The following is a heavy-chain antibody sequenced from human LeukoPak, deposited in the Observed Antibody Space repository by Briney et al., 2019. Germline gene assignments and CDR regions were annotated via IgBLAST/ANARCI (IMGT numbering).Heavy chain of an antibody. D-gene: IGHD5-18*01. V-gene: IGHV1-2*02. Sequence: ASVKVSCKASRYTFTGYYMHWVRQAPGQGLEWMGWINPNSGGTNYAQKFQGRVTMTRDTSISTAYMELSRLRSDDTAVYYCARRYRLDYYYYYGMDVWGQGTTVTVSS. J-gene: IGHJ6*02. CDR2: INPNSGGT. CDR3: ARRYRLDYYYYYGMDV. CDR1: RYTFTGYY.